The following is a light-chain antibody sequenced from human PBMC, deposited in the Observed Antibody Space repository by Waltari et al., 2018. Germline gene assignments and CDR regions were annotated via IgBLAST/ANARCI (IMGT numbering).Light chain of an antibody. J-gene: IGKJ1*01. CDR3: LQYNHWPPWT. Sequence: EIEMTQSPATLSVSPRERATLSCRASQSVGSKLARYQQKPGQAPRLLIYDAYTRATGIPARFTGSGSGTEFTLTISSLQSEDFAVYHCLQYNHWPPWTFGQGTKVEIK. CDR2: DAY. CDR1: QSVGSK. V-gene: IGKV3-15*01.